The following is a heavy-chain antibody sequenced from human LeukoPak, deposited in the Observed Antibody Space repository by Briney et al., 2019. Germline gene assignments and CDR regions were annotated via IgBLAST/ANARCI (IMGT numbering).Heavy chain of an antibody. CDR2: ISAYNGNT. J-gene: IGHJ3*02. D-gene: IGHD3-22*01. CDR1: GYTFTSYG. CDR3: ATAKWLFVDTFDI. V-gene: IGHV1-18*01. Sequence: GASVKVSCKASGYTFTSYGISWVRQAPGQGLEWMGWISAYNGNTNYAQKLQGRVTMTTDTSTSTAYMELSSLRSEDTAVYYCATAKWLFVDTFDIWGQGTMVTVSS.